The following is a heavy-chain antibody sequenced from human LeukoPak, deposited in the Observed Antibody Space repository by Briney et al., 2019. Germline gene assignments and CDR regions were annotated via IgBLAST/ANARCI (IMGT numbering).Heavy chain of an antibody. D-gene: IGHD2-21*02. CDR3: ARDDIVVVTAPSYHYYDMDV. J-gene: IGHJ6*02. CDR1: GGTFSSYA. CDR2: IIPIFGTA. Sequence: SVKVSCKASGGTFSSYAISWVRQAPGQGLEWMGGIIPIFGTANYAQKFQGRVTITADESTSTAYMELSSLRSEDTAVYYCARDDIVVVTAPSYHYYDMDVWGQGTTVTVSS. V-gene: IGHV1-69*13.